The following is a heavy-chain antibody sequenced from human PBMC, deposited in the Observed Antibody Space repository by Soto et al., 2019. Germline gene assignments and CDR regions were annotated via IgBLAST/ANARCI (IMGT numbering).Heavy chain of an antibody. CDR3: AKDLRGYYGSGSSPNWFDP. V-gene: IGHV3-30*18. CDR1: GFTFSSYG. J-gene: IGHJ5*02. D-gene: IGHD3-10*01. CDR2: ISYDGSNK. Sequence: LRLSCAASGFTFSSYGMHWVRQAPGKGLEWVAVISYDGSNKYYADSVKGRFTISRDNSKNTLYLQMNSLRAEDTAVYYCAKDLRGYYGSGSSPNWFDPWGQGTLVTVSS.